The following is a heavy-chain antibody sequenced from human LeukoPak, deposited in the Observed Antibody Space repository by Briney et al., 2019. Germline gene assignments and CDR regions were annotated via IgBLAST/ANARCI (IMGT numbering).Heavy chain of an antibody. Sequence: GGSLRLSCAASGFTLSSYTMNWVRQAPGKGLEWVSSIGTSSTYIYYADSVKGRFTISRDNAKNSLYLQMNSLRAEDTAVYYCAREYSSGYGFDYWGQGTPVTVSS. V-gene: IGHV3-21*01. CDR1: GFTLSSYT. CDR3: AREYSSGYGFDY. J-gene: IGHJ4*02. D-gene: IGHD5-18*01. CDR2: IGTSSTYI.